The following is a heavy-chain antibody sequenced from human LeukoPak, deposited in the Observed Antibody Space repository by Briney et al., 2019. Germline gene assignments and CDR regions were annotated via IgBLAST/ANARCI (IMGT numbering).Heavy chain of an antibody. J-gene: IGHJ4*02. CDR3: ARADTAMAYFDY. CDR1: GGTFISYA. Sequence: SVKVSCKASGGTFISYAISWVRQAPGQGLEWMGGIIPIFGTANYAQKFQGRVTITADKSTSTAYMELSSLRSEDTAVYYCARADTAMAYFDYWGQGTLVTVSS. V-gene: IGHV1-69*06. CDR2: IIPIFGTA. D-gene: IGHD5-18*01.